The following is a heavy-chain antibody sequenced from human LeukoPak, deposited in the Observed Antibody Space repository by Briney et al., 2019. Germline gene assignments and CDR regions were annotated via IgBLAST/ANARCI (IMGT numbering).Heavy chain of an antibody. CDR2: ISYDGSNK. CDR3: ARDQGY. CDR1: GFTFSSYA. V-gene: IGHV3-30*14. Sequence: GGSLRLSCAASGFTFSSYAMHWVRQAPGKGLEWVAVISYDGSNKYYADSVKGRFTISRDNSQNTLYLQMNSLRAEDTAMYYCARDQGYWGQGTLVTVSS. J-gene: IGHJ4*02.